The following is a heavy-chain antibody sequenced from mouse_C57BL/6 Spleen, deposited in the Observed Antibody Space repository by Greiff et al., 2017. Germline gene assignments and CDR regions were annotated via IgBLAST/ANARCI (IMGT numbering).Heavy chain of an antibody. CDR2: IWSGGST. J-gene: IGHJ4*01. V-gene: IGHV2-2*01. CDR3: ARREMITRAMDY. D-gene: IGHD2-4*01. Sequence: VQVVESGPGLVQPSQSLSITCTVSGFSLTSYGVHWVRQSPGKGLEWLGVIWSGGSTDYNAAFISRLSISKDNSKSQVFFKMNSLQADDTAIYYCARREMITRAMDYWGQGTSVTVSS. CDR1: GFSLTSYG.